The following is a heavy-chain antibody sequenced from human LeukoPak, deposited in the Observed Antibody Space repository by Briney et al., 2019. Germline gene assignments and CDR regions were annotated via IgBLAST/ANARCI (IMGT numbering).Heavy chain of an antibody. CDR1: GFTFSRYS. V-gene: IGHV3-21*01. CDR3: ARGRDGYNLVDAFDI. CDR2: ISSSSIYI. J-gene: IGHJ3*02. D-gene: IGHD5-24*01. Sequence: GGSLRLSCAASGFTFSRYSLNWVRQAPGKGLEWVSSISSSSIYIYYADSLKGRFTISRDNAKNSLYLQTSSLRAEDTAVYYCARGRDGYNLVDAFDIWGQGIMVTVSS.